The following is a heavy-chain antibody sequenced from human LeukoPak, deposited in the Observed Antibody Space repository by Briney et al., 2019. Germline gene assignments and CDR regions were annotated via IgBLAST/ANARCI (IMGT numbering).Heavy chain of an antibody. CDR1: GGSISSYY. J-gene: IGHJ4*02. CDR2: IYYSGST. D-gene: IGHD3-22*01. CDR3: ARAVPVGRPYYYDSSGFDY. Sequence: SETLSLTCTVSGGSISSYYWSWIRQPPGKGLEWIGYIYYSGSTNYNPSLKSRVTISVDTSKNQFSLKLSSVTAADTAVYYCARAVPVGRPYYYDSSGFDYWGQGTLVTVSS. V-gene: IGHV4-59*08.